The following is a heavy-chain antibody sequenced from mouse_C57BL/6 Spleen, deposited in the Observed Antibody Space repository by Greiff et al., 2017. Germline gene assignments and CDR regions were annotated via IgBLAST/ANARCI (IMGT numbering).Heavy chain of an antibody. Sequence: VKLVESGPGLVAPSQSLSITCTVSGFSLTSYGVHWVRQPPGKGLEWLVVIWSDGSTTYNSTLKSRLSISKDNSKSQVFLKMNSLQTDDTAMYYCARHDGSSSYYAMDYWGQGTSGTVSS. D-gene: IGHD1-1*01. CDR1: GFSLTSYG. CDR3: ARHDGSSSYYAMDY. J-gene: IGHJ4*01. CDR2: IWSDGST. V-gene: IGHV2-6-1*01.